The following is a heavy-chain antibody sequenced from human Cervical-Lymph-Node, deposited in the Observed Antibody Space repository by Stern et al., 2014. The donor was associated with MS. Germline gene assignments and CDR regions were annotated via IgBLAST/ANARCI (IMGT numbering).Heavy chain of an antibody. J-gene: IGHJ5*02. CDR3: RRQGSFTPGKTEES. D-gene: IGHD1-1*01. Sequence: EVQLVESGGGLVQPGGSLKLSCAASGFSFSGSAMHWVRQTSGKGLEWIGRIRSNTNNYATTYAASVKGRFTISRDDSKITTYLQMNSLKTEDTAVYYCRRQGSFTPGKTEESWGQGTLVTVSS. CDR1: GFSFSGSA. V-gene: IGHV3-73*02. CDR2: IRSNTNNYAT.